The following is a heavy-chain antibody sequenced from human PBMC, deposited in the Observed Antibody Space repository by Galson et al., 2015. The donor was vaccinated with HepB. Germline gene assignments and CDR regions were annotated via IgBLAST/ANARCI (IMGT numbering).Heavy chain of an antibody. Sequence: SLRLSCAASGFTFSSYWMSWVRQAPGKGLEWVANIKQDGSEKYYVDSVRGRFTISRDNGKNSLYLQINSLRAEDTAVYYCARRANTMAREPVDYWGQGTLVTVSS. CDR1: GFTFSSYW. CDR2: IKQDGSEK. D-gene: IGHD5-24*01. J-gene: IGHJ4*02. CDR3: ARRANTMAREPVDY. V-gene: IGHV3-7*03.